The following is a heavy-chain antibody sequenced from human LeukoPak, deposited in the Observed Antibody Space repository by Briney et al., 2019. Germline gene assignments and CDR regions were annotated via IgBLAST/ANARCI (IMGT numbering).Heavy chain of an antibody. CDR1: GFSFSDYD. V-gene: IGHV3-30*02. D-gene: IGHD3-10*01. CDR2: IRYDGSNT. Sequence: PGGSLRLSCAASGFSFSDYDIHWVRLAPGKGLEWVTFIRYDGSNTYAESVKGRFTISRDNSKNTLYLQMNSLRAEDTAVYYCAKAGGWFGELLGYYYYMDVWGKGTTVTISS. CDR3: AKAGGWFGELLGYYYYMDV. J-gene: IGHJ6*03.